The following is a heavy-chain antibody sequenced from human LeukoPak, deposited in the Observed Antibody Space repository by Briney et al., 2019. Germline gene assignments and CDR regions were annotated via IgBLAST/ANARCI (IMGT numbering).Heavy chain of an antibody. V-gene: IGHV1-8*01. CDR1: GYTFTSYD. D-gene: IGHD2-15*01. J-gene: IGHJ4*02. CDR2: MNPNSGNT. Sequence: ASVKVSCKASGYTFTSYDINWVRQATGQGLEWMGWMNPNSGNTGYAQKFQGRVTMTRNTSISTAYMELSSLRSEDTAVYYCARERPAYCSGGSCYSYYFDYWGQGALVTVSS. CDR3: ARERPAYCSGGSCYSYYFDY.